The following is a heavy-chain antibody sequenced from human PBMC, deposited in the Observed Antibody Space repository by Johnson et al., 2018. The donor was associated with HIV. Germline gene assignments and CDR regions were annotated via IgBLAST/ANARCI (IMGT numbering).Heavy chain of an antibody. CDR1: GFTVSSYD. J-gene: IGHJ3*02. CDR3: ARSVVVTAQSGIYAFDI. CDR2: IGTAGDT. Sequence: VQLVESGGGLIQPGGSLRLSCAASGFTVSSYDMHWVRQATGKGLEWVSAIGTAGDTYYPDSVKGRFTISRDNSKNSVYVQMNSLRAEDTAVYYCARSVVVTAQSGIYAFDIWGQGTVVTVTS. V-gene: IGHV3-13*01. D-gene: IGHD2-21*02.